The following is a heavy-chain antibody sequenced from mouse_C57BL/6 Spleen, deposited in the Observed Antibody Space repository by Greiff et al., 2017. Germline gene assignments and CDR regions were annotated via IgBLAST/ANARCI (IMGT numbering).Heavy chain of an antibody. V-gene: IGHV1-15*01. J-gene: IGHJ4*01. D-gene: IGHD1-1*01. CDR2: IDPETGGT. CDR3: TRYGTVVANYAVDY. CDR1: GYTFTDYE. Sequence: QVQLQQSGAELVRPGASVTLSCKASGYTFTDYEMHWVKQTPVHGLEWIGAIDPETGGTAYNQKFKGKAILTADKSSSTAYMELRSLTSEDSAVYYCTRYGTVVANYAVDYWGQGTSVTVSS.